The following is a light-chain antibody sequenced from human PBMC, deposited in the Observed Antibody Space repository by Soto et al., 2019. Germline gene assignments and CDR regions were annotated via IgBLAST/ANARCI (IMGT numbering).Light chain of an antibody. V-gene: IGLV1-40*01. CDR2: RNT. J-gene: IGLJ1*01. CDR1: SSNIGAGYD. Sequence: QSVLTQPPSVSGALGQTVTISCTGSSSNIGAGYDVHWYQQFPGTAPKRLIFRNTNRPSGVPDRFSGSKSGTSASLAITGLQAEDEADYHCQSYDSSLNGFVFGTGTKLTVL. CDR3: QSYDSSLNGFV.